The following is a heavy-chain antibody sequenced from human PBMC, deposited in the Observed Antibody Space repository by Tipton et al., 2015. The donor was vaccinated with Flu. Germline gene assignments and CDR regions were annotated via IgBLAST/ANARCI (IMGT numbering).Heavy chain of an antibody. CDR1: GASFSSIGHY. D-gene: IGHD5-18*01. V-gene: IGHV4-39*07. CDR2: IYYGEST. Sequence: TLSLTCSVSGASFSSIGHYWGWIRQSPGKGLEWIGTIYYGESTYYNPSLKSRVTISLDMSKSQFSLQLTSVTAADTAVYFCAREHGYHVFWGQGKLVTVSS. CDR3: AREHGYHVF. J-gene: IGHJ4*02.